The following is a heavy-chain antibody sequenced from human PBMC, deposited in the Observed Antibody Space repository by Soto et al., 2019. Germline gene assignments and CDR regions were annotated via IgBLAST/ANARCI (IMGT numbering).Heavy chain of an antibody. CDR2: ISWNSGSI. J-gene: IGHJ6*03. CDR1: GFTFDDYA. D-gene: IGHD3-10*01. Sequence: SLRLSCAASGFTFDDYAMHWVRQAPGKGLEWVSGISWNSGSIGYADSVKGRFTISRDNAKNSLYLQMNSLRAEDTALYYCAKDSGSGSYLDFWCYYMDVWGKGTTVTVSS. V-gene: IGHV3-9*01. CDR3: AKDSGSGSYLDFWCYYMDV.